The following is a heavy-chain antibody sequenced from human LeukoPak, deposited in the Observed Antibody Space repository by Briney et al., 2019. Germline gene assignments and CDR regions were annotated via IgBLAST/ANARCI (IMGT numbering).Heavy chain of an antibody. J-gene: IGHJ5*02. Sequence: SETLSLTCTVSGGSISSYYWSWIRQPPGKGLEWIGYIYYSGSTNYNPSLKSRVTISVDTSKNQFSLKLSSVTAADTAAYYCAREMEYSSSSFDPWGQGTLVTVSS. CDR3: AREMEYSSSSFDP. CDR1: GGSISSYY. CDR2: IYYSGST. V-gene: IGHV4-59*01. D-gene: IGHD6-6*01.